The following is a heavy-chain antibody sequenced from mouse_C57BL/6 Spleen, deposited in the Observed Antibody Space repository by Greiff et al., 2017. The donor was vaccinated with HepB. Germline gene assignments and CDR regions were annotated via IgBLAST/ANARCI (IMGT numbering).Heavy chain of an antibody. D-gene: IGHD3-3*01. CDR3: ARGRGWFAY. V-gene: IGHV1-50*01. CDR1: GYTFTSYW. CDR2: IDPSDSYT. J-gene: IGHJ3*01. Sequence: QVQLQQPGAELVKPGASVKLSCKASGYTFTSYWMQWVKQRPGQGLEWIGEIDPSDSYTNYNQTFKGKATLTVDTSSSTAYMQLSSLTSEDSAVYYCARGRGWFAYWGQGTLVTVSA.